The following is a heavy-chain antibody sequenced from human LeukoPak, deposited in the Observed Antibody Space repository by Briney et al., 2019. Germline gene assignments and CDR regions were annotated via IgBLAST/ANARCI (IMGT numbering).Heavy chain of an antibody. CDR1: GGSFSGYY. CDR3: ARGNYDFWSGHYGPRWFDP. Sequence: SETLSLTCAVYGGSFSGYYWSWIRQPPGKGLEWIGEINHSGSTNYNPSLKSRVTISVDTSKNQFSLKLSSVTAADTAVYYCARGNYDFWSGHYGPRWFDPWGQGTLVTVSS. D-gene: IGHD3-3*01. J-gene: IGHJ5*02. CDR2: INHSGST. V-gene: IGHV4-34*01.